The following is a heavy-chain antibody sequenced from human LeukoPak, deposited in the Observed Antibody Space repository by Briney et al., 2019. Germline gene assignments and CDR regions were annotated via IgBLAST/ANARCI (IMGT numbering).Heavy chain of an antibody. J-gene: IGHJ4*02. CDR3: ARHPRITIFGVVINRGDY. V-gene: IGHV4-39*01. CDR2: IYYSGST. Sequence: PSETLSLTCTVSGGSISSSSYYWGWIRQPPGKGLEWIGSIYYSGSTYYNPSLKSRVTISVDTSKNQFSLKLSSVTAADTAVYYCARHPRITIFGVVINRGDYWGQGTLVTVSS. D-gene: IGHD3-3*01. CDR1: GGSISSSSYY.